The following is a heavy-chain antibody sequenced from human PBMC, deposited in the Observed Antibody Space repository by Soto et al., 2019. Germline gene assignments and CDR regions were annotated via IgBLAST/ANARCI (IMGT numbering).Heavy chain of an antibody. CDR1: GFTFSSYS. Sequence: GGSLRLSCAASGFTFSSYSMNWVRQAPGKGLEWVSSISSSSSYIYYADSVKGRFTISRDNSKNTLYLQMNSLRAEDTAVYYCAKDSGYSYCYQKRGSSDYWGQGSLVTVSS. V-gene: IGHV3-21*04. J-gene: IGHJ4*02. CDR3: AKDSGYSYCYQKRGSSDY. CDR2: ISSSSSYI. D-gene: IGHD5-18*01.